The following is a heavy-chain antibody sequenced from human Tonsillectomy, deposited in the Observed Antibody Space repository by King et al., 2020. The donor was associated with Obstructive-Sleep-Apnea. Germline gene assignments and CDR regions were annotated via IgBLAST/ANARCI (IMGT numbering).Heavy chain of an antibody. V-gene: IGHV3-23*04. CDR1: GVAFSKIA. Sequence: VQLVESGGGLVKPGGSLRLSFASSGVAFSKIAMSCVRQAPGKGLDWVSAISVSGGSTYYADTVKGRFTISRDNSKNTLYMQMNSLRGEDTAVYYCAKFGSCWFLDYWGQGTLVTVSS. J-gene: IGHJ4*02. CDR3: AKFGSCWFLDY. D-gene: IGHD6-19*01. CDR2: ISVSGGST.